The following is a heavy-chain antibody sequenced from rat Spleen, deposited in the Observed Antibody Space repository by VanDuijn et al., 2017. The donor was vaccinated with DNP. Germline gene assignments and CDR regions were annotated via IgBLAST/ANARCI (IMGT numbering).Heavy chain of an antibody. V-gene: IGHV5-22*01. J-gene: IGHJ2*01. D-gene: IGHD4-3*01. CDR1: GFTFSGYY. CDR2: IRYDGGSI. CDR3: ARWNNSGYYFDY. Sequence: EVQLVESGGGLVQPGRSLKLSCAASGFTFSGYYMAWIRQAPTKGLEWVAYIRYDGGSIHYGDSVKGRFTIFRDNAKSTLYLQMNSLRSEDMATYYCARWNNSGYYFDYWGQGVMVTVSS.